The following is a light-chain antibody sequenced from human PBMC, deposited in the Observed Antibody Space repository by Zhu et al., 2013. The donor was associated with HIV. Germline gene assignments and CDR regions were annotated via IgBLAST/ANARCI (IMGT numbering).Light chain of an antibody. CDR2: DVS. V-gene: IGKV1-13*02. J-gene: IGKJ4*01. CDR1: QGISSA. CDR3: QQSNSPPLT. Sequence: AIQLTQSPSSLSASVGDRVTITCRASQGISSALAWYQQKPGKPPNLLIYDVSSLESGVPFRFSGSGFGTDFTLIITDLQPEDFATYYCQQSNSPPLTFGGGTKVDIK.